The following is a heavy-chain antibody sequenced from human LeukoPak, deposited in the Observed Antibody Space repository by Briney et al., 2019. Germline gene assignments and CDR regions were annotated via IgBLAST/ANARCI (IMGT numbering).Heavy chain of an antibody. J-gene: IGHJ6*03. CDR3: ARGSGSAPYYYYYYMDV. CDR2: INTDGSST. V-gene: IGHV3-74*01. D-gene: IGHD6-19*01. Sequence: GGSLILSCAASGFTFSSYWMHWVRQAPGKGLVWVSRINTDGSSTSYADSVKGRFTISRDNAKNTLYLQMNSLRAEDTAVYYCARGSGSAPYYYYYYMDVWGKGTTVTVSS. CDR1: GFTFSSYW.